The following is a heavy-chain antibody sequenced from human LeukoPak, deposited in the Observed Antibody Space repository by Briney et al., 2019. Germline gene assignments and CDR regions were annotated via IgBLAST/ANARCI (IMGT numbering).Heavy chain of an antibody. D-gene: IGHD4-17*01. CDR1: GFTFSSYW. CDR2: INSDGSRT. CDR3: ARVYLDYGDDHYYYGMDV. Sequence: HAGGSLRLSCVASGFTFSSYWMHWVRHAPGKGLVWVSRINSDGSRTSYADFVKGRFTISRDSAKNSLYLQMNSLRAEDTAVYFCARVYLDYGDDHYYYGMDVWGKGTTVTVSS. J-gene: IGHJ6*04. V-gene: IGHV3-74*01.